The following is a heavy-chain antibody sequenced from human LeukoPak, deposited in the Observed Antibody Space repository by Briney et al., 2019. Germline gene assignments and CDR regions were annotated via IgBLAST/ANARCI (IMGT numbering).Heavy chain of an antibody. V-gene: IGHV4-34*01. CDR2: INHSGST. Sequence: SGTLSLTCAVYGGSLSGYYWSWIRQPPGKGLEWIGEINHSGSTNYNASLKSRVTISIDTSKKQFSLKLRSVTAADTAVYYCAPRGDIEHSYGFGKWFDPWGQGTLVTVSS. J-gene: IGHJ5*02. D-gene: IGHD5-18*01. CDR1: GGSLSGYY. CDR3: APRGDIEHSYGFGKWFDP.